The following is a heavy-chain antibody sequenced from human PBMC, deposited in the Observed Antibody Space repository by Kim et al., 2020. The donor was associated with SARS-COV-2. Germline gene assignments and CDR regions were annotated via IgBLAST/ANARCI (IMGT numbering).Heavy chain of an antibody. CDR3: ARGGIAARNCRFDP. D-gene: IGHD6-6*01. CDR2: INHSGST. Sequence: SETLSLTCAVYGGSFSGYYWSWIRQPPGKGLEWIGEINHSGSTNYNPSLKSRVTISVDTSKNQFSLKLSSVTAADTAVYYCARGGIAARNCRFDPWGQGTLVTVSS. J-gene: IGHJ5*02. CDR1: GGSFSGYY. V-gene: IGHV4-34*01.